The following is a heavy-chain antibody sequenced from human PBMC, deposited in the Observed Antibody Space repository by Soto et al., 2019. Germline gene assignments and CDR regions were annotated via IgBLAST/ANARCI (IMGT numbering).Heavy chain of an antibody. V-gene: IGHV3-33*01. J-gene: IGHJ4*02. Sequence: QVQLVESGGGVVQPGRSLRLSCAASGFTFSSYGMHWVRQAPGKGLEWVAVIWYDGSNKYYADSVKGRFTISRDNSKNPLYLQMNSLRAEDTAVYYCARHILGGWYYFDYWGQGTLVTVSS. D-gene: IGHD6-19*01. CDR3: ARHILGGWYYFDY. CDR1: GFTFSSYG. CDR2: IWYDGSNK.